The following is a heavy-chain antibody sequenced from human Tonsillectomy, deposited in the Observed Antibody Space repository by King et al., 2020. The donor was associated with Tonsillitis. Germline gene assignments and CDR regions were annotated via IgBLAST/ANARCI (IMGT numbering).Heavy chain of an antibody. J-gene: IGHJ5*02. Sequence: VQLQESGPGLVKPSETLSLTCTVSGGSISRYYWSWIRQPPGKGLEWIGYISYSGSTNYNPTLKRRVTVSLDTSKNQFSLKLSSVTAADTAVYYCAREGGSYSSGLNWFDPWGQGTLVTVSS. D-gene: IGHD5-18*01. CDR2: ISYSGST. CDR3: AREGGSYSSGLNWFDP. V-gene: IGHV4-59*01. CDR1: GGSISRYY.